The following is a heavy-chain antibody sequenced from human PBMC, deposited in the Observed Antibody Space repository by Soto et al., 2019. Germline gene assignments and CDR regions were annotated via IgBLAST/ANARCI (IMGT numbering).Heavy chain of an antibody. Sequence: SETLSLTCTVSGGSVSSGSYYWSWIRQPPGKGLEWIGYIYYSGSTNYNPSLKSRVTISVDTSKNQFPLKLSSVTAADTAVYYCARAVTIFGVVRMGWFDPWGQGTLVTVSS. J-gene: IGHJ5*02. CDR2: IYYSGST. V-gene: IGHV4-61*01. CDR1: GGSVSSGSYY. D-gene: IGHD3-3*01. CDR3: ARAVTIFGVVRMGWFDP.